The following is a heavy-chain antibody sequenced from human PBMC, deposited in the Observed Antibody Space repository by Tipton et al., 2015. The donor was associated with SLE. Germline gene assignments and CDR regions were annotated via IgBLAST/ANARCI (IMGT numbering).Heavy chain of an antibody. D-gene: IGHD3-10*01. Sequence: LRLSCAVSGYSISSGYYWGWIRQPPGKGLEWIGSIYHSGSTYYNPSLKSRVTISVDTSKNQFSLKLSSVTAADTAVYYCARRSGGFLDYWGQGTLVTVSS. CDR2: IYHSGST. V-gene: IGHV4-38-2*01. CDR3: ARRSGGFLDY. CDR1: GYSISSGYY. J-gene: IGHJ4*02.